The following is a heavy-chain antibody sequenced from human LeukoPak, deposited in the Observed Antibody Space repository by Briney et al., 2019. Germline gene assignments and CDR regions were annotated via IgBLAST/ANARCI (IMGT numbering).Heavy chain of an antibody. J-gene: IGHJ6*02. V-gene: IGHV5-51*01. CDR2: IYPGDSDT. Sequence: GESLKISCKGSGYSFTSYWIGWVRQMPGKGLEWMGIIYPGDSDTRYSPSFQGQVTISADKSISTAYLQWSSLRASDTAIYCCARRGQEGPAASPYYYYSMDVWGQGTTVTVSS. CDR3: ARRGQEGPAASPYYYYSMDV. D-gene: IGHD2-2*01. CDR1: GYSFTSYW.